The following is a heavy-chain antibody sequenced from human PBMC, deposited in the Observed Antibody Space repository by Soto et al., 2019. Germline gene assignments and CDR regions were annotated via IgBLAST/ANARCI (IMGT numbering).Heavy chain of an antibody. CDR2: IIPIFGTA. CDR1: GGTFSSYA. Sequence: GASVKVSCKASGGTFSSYAISWVRQAPGQGLEWMGGIIPIFGTANYAQKFQGRVTITADESTSTAYMELSSLRSEDTAVYYCARNPAYHYGQGSYYKENPEDFDYWGQGTLVTVSS. V-gene: IGHV1-69*13. CDR3: ARNPAYHYGQGSYYKENPEDFDY. D-gene: IGHD3-10*01. J-gene: IGHJ4*02.